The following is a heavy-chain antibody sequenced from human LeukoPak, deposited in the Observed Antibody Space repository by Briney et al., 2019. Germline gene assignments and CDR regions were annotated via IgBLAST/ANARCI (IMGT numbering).Heavy chain of an antibody. D-gene: IGHD6-13*01. CDR3: AKKTPGTYPFDY. V-gene: IGHV3-23*01. CDR1: GFTFSSSA. Sequence: GGSLRLSCAASGFTFSSSAMNWVRQVPGKGLEWVSASGTAGDTYYADSVKGRFTVSRDDSKNTLYLQMTSLRAEDTAVYYCAKKTPGTYPFDYWGQGTLVTVSP. J-gene: IGHJ4*02. CDR2: SGTAGDT.